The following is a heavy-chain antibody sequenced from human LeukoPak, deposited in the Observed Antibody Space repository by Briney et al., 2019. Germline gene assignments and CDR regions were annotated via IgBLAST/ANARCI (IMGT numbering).Heavy chain of an antibody. CDR3: AKDRVIRGIMGAFDP. CDR2: ISGSGDNT. V-gene: IGHV3-23*01. D-gene: IGHD3-10*01. Sequence: GGSLRLSCAASGFTFSSYAMSWVRLAPGEGLEWVSVISGSGDNTYYADSVKGRFTISRDNSKKMVYLQMNSLRAEDTAVYYCAKDRVIRGIMGAFDPWGQGTLVTVSS. CDR1: GFTFSSYA. J-gene: IGHJ5*02.